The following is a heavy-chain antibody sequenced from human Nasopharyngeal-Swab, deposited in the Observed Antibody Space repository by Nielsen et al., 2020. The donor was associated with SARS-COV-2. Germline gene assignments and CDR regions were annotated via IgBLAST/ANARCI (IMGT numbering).Heavy chain of an antibody. CDR1: GFTFSYYA. J-gene: IGHJ4*02. CDR3: VKDRISGDGEWLGDH. V-gene: IGHV3-23*01. D-gene: IGHD2-21*01. CDR2: IVGDSSEI. Sequence: GGSLRLSCAASGFTFSYYAMNWVRRAPGKGLEWVSGIVGDSSEIYYADSVKGRFPISRDNSRNTLYLQMNSLRGEDTAIYYCVKDRISGDGEWLGDHWGQGVLVTVSS.